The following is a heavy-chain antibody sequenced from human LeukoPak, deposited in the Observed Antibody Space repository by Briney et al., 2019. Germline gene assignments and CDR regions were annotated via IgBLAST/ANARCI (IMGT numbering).Heavy chain of an antibody. CDR3: ARVVVPAAMRLHYYYYMDV. D-gene: IGHD2-2*01. V-gene: IGHV4-59*01. J-gene: IGHJ6*03. CDR1: GGSISSYY. CDR2: IYYSGST. Sequence: PSETLSLTCTVSGGSISSYYWSWIRQPPGKGLEWIGYIYYSGSTNYNPSLKSRVTISVDTSKNQFSLKLSSVTAADTAVYYCARVVVPAAMRLHYYYYMDVWGKGTTVTVSS.